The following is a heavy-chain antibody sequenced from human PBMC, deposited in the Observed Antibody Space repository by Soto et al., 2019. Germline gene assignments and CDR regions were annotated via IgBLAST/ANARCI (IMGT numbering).Heavy chain of an antibody. CDR3: ARREDYYYTSRFHDAFDI. CDR1: GFTVSNNY. CDR2: IYSGGTT. D-gene: IGHD3-3*01. J-gene: IGHJ3*02. V-gene: IGHV3-53*01. Sequence: GGSMKISSAASGFTVSNNYMNWVRQAPGKGLEWVSVIYSGGTTYYADSVKGRFTISRDNSKNTLYLQMNRLRAEDTAVYYCARREDYYYTSRFHDAFDIWGQGTMVTVSS.